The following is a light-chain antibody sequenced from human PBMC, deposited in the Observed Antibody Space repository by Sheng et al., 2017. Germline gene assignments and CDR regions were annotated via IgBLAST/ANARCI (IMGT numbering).Light chain of an antibody. CDR3: CSYAGSITWV. CDR1: SSDVGNYDL. J-gene: IGLJ3*02. V-gene: IGLV2-23*02. Sequence: QSALTQPASVSGSPGQSITISCTGTSSDVGNYDLVSWYQQHPGKAPKLIIYEVNKWPSGVSMRFSGSKSGNTASLTISGLQAEDEADYSCCSYAGSITWVFGGGTKVTVL. CDR2: EVN.